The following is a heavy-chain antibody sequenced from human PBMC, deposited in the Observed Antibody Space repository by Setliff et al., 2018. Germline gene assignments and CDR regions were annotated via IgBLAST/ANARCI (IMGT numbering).Heavy chain of an antibody. V-gene: IGHV1-18*01. Sequence: ASVKVSCKTSGYTFTDYGISWVRQAPGQRLEWVGWIRASNDETDYAQKFQGRVTMTRDTSISTAYMELSRLRSDDTAMYYCARAPLMVVVPPDAHRFDPWGQGTLVTVSS. CDR1: GYTFTDYG. J-gene: IGHJ5*02. CDR3: ARAPLMVVVPPDAHRFDP. CDR2: IRASNDET. D-gene: IGHD2-2*01.